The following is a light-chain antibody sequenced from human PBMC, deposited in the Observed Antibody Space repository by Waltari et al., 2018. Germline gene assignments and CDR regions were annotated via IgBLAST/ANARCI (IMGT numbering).Light chain of an antibody. V-gene: IGLV1-44*01. J-gene: IGLJ3*02. CDR1: TSHGGSTS. CDR2: RNN. Sequence: QSVLTQPPSASGTPGPRVTTPCSGSTSHGGSTSLTSYQQPPGAAPKLLMFRNNQRPSGVPDRFSGSKSGTSASLAISGLQSEDEADYYCAAWDDSLNGPVFGGGTKLTVL. CDR3: AAWDDSLNGPV.